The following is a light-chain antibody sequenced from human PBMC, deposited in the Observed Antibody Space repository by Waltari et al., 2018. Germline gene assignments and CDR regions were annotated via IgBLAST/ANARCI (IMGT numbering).Light chain of an antibody. J-gene: IGKJ1*01. CDR1: QSVSTH. CDR3: QETYTPPWT. V-gene: IGKV1-39*01. Sequence: DIQMTQSPLSLSAYVGDRVTVTCRASQSVSTHLNWYQHKPGKAPELLVYSASFLEPGVPSRFSAGGSGTDFNFTITAVQPEDFATYYCQETYTPPWTFGPGTRLEIK. CDR2: SAS.